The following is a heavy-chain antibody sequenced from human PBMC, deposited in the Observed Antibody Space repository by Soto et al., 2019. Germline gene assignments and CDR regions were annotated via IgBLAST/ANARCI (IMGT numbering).Heavy chain of an antibody. D-gene: IGHD4-17*01. Sequence: QVNLVESGGGVVQPGRSLRLSCAASGFTFSDYDMHWVRQAPGKGLEWVAAISHDGSNKFYGDSVKGRFTISRDNSKNTLLLQTDSLRDEDTAVYFCAKEARSRAVTATRVYGMDVWGQGTTVAVSS. J-gene: IGHJ6*02. CDR2: ISHDGSNK. V-gene: IGHV3-30*18. CDR1: GFTFSDYD. CDR3: AKEARSRAVTATRVYGMDV.